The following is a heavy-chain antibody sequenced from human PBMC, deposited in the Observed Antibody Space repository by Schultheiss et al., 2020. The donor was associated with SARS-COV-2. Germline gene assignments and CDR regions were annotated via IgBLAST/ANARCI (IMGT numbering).Heavy chain of an antibody. CDR2: IYHSGST. V-gene: IGHV4-4*07. CDR1: GGSISSYY. CDR3: ARLYQLISVWFDP. J-gene: IGHJ5*02. D-gene: IGHD2-2*01. Sequence: SETLSLTCTVSGGSISSYYWSWIRQPAGKGLEWIGSIYHSGSTDFHPSLKSRVTISVDTSKNQFSLKLSSVTAADTAVYYCARLYQLISVWFDPWGQGTLVTVSS.